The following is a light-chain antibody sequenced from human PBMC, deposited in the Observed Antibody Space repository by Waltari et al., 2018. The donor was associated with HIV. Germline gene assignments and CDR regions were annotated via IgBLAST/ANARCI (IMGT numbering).Light chain of an antibody. CDR1: QSIGTS. CDR3: QQRSNWPPLT. V-gene: IGKV3-11*01. CDR2: DAS. J-gene: IGKJ4*01. Sequence: EIVLTQSPATLSVSPGDRATPSCRASQSIGTSLAWYQQKPGQAPSLIIYDASRGAIGIPARFSGSGSGTDFTLTISNVEPEDFAVYYCQQRSNWPPLTFGGGTKVEIK.